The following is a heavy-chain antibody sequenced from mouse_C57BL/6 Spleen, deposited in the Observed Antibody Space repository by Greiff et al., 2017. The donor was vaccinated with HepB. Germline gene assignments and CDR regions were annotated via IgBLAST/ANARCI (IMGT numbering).Heavy chain of an antibody. CDR3: ARKGSSGYVGYFDY. Sequence: EVQLQQSGPELVKPGASAKISCKASGYTFTDYYMNWVKQSHGKSLEWIGDINPNNGGTSYNQKFKGKATLTVDKSSSTAYMELRSLTSEDSAVYYCARKGSSGYVGYFDYWGQGTTLTVSS. CDR1: GYTFTDYY. J-gene: IGHJ2*01. D-gene: IGHD3-2*02. CDR2: INPNNGGT. V-gene: IGHV1-26*01.